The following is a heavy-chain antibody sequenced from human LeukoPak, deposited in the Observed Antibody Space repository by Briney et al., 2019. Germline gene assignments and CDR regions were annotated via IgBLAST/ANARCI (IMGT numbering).Heavy chain of an antibody. D-gene: IGHD6-13*01. Sequence: SETLSLTCTVSGGSISSYYWNWIRQSPGKGLQWIGYIYYTRSTDYNFSLKSRVTISLNTSENQFSLRLNSVTAADSAVYFCASSRGPSSSWSFDSWGQGILVTVSS. CDR2: IYYTRST. V-gene: IGHV4-59*01. CDR1: GGSISSYY. CDR3: ASSRGPSSSWSFDS. J-gene: IGHJ4*02.